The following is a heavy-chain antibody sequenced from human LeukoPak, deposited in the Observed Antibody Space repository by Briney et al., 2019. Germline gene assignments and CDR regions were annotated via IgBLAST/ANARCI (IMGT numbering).Heavy chain of an antibody. CDR2: ISWNSGSI. D-gene: IGHD1-26*01. Sequence: GGSLRLSCAASGFTFDDYAMHWVRQAPGKGLEWVSGISWNSGSIGYADSVKGRFTISRDNAKNSLYLQMDSLRVEDTAVYYCARDPYSGNYGAYYYYYMDVWGKGTTVTISS. CDR1: GFTFDDYA. J-gene: IGHJ6*03. CDR3: ARDPYSGNYGAYYYYYMDV. V-gene: IGHV3-9*01.